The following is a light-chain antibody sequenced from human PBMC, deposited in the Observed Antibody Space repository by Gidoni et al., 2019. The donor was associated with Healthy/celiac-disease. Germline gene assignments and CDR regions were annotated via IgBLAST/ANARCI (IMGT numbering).Light chain of an antibody. CDR1: SGHSSYA. V-gene: IGLV4-69*01. J-gene: IGLJ2*01. CDR2: LNSDGSH. Sequence: HLVLTQSPSASASLGAPVKLTCTLSSGHSSYAIAWHQQQPEKGPRYLMKLNSDGSHSKGDGIPDRFSGSSSGAERYLTISSLQSEDEADYYCQTWGTGIRIFGGGTKLTVL. CDR3: QTWGTGIRI.